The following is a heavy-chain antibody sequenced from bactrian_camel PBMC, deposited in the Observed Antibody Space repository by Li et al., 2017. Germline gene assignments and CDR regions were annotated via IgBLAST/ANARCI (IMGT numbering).Heavy chain of an antibody. V-gene: IGHV3S40*01. CDR3: AKYRNSGPESIFDY. D-gene: IGHD3*01. Sequence: VQLVESGGGLVQPGGSLRLSCAASEFAASRHAMSWVRQAPGKGLEWVSTINSGGDSTYYADSVKGRFTISTDDAKNTVYLQLNSLEADDMAMCYCAKYRNSGPESIFDYWGQGTQVTVS. J-gene: IGHJ4*01. CDR2: INSGGDST. CDR1: EFAASRHA.